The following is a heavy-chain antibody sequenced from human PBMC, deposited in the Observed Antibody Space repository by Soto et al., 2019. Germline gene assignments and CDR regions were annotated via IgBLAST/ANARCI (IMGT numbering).Heavy chain of an antibody. CDR2: IYYSGST. V-gene: IGHV4-59*08. Sequence: PSETLSLTCTVSGGSISSYYWSWIRQPPGKGLEWIGYIYYSGSTNYNPSLKSRVTISVDTSKNQFSLKLSSVTAADTAVYYCARGDCSGGSCYFADYYYYMDVWGKGTTVTVS. CDR1: GGSISSYY. J-gene: IGHJ6*03. D-gene: IGHD2-15*01. CDR3: ARGDCSGGSCYFADYYYYMDV.